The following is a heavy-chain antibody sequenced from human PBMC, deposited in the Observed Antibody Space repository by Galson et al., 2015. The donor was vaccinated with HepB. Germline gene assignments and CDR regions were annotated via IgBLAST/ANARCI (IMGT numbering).Heavy chain of an antibody. V-gene: IGHV1-2*02. J-gene: IGHJ6*02. CDR2: INPNSGGT. Sequence: SVKVSCKASGSTFTGYYMHWVRQAPGQGLEWMGWINPNSGGTNYAQKFQGRVTMTRDTSISTAYMELSRLRSDDTAVYYCARAQFRANSGRYGMDVWGQGTTVTVSS. CDR3: ARAQFRANSGRYGMDV. CDR1: GSTFTGYY. D-gene: IGHD3-10*01.